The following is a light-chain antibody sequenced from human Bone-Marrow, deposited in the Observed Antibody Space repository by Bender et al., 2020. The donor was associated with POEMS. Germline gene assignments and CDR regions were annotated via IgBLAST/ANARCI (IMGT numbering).Light chain of an antibody. J-gene: IGLJ1*01. V-gene: IGLV1-44*01. CDR3: AAWDDSLNGYV. CDR1: SSNIGSNT. Sequence: QSVLTQPPSASGTPGQRVTISSSGSSSNIGSNTVNWYQQLPGTAPKLLIYNNNQRPSGVPDRFSGSKSGTSASLAISGLQSEDESDYYCAAWDDSLNGYVFGTGTKVTVL. CDR2: NNN.